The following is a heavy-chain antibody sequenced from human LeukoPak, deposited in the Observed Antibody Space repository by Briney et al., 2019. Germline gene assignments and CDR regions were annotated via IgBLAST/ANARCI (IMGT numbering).Heavy chain of an antibody. J-gene: IGHJ6*02. Sequence: PGGSLRLSCAASGFTFSSYWMHWVRQAPGKGLVWVSRINPAGSSTSSADSMEGRFTISRDNSKNTLYLQMNSLRAEDTAVYYCAKCRGGDYYYGMDVWGQGTTVTVSS. D-gene: IGHD2-15*01. CDR3: AKCRGGDYYYGMDV. CDR1: GFTFSSYW. V-gene: IGHV3-74*01. CDR2: INPAGSST.